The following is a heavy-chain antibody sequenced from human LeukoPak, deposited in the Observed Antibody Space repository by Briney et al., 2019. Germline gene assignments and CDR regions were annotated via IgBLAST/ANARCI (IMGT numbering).Heavy chain of an antibody. D-gene: IGHD5-18*01. J-gene: IGHJ4*02. CDR1: GFTFSSYG. Sequence: GGSLRLSCAASGFTFSSYGMHWVRQAPGKGLEWVAFIRYDGSNKYYADSVKGRFTISRDNSKNTLYLQMNSLRAEDTAVYYCARDRGVDTAMVFVFDYWGQGTLVTVSS. CDR2: IRYDGSNK. CDR3: ARDRGVDTAMVFVFDY. V-gene: IGHV3-30*02.